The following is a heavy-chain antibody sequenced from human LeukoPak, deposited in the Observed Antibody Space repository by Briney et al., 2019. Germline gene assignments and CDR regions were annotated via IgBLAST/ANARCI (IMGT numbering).Heavy chain of an antibody. D-gene: IGHD5-12*01. CDR2: IYPGDSDT. V-gene: IGHV5-51*01. J-gene: IGHJ4*02. Sequence: GESLKISCKLSGYSFTSYLIGWLRQMPGKGLGWRGSIYPGDSDTRYSPSFQGQVTISADKSISTAYLQWSSLKASDTAMYYYARPSGYSGYDTIEGYYFDYWGQGTLVTVSS. CDR3: ARPSGYSGYDTIEGYYFDY. CDR1: GYSFTSYL.